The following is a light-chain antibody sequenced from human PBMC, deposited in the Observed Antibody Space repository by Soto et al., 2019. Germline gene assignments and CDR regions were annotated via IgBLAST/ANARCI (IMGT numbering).Light chain of an antibody. Sequence: DIQMTQSPSTLSSSVGDRVTITCRASHSISVWLAWYQQKPGKAPKLLIYQASTLESGVPSRFSGRGSGTDFTLTINSLQPDDFATYYCQQYYTYPYTFGQGTKLEIK. J-gene: IGKJ2*01. V-gene: IGKV1-5*03. CDR3: QQYYTYPYT. CDR2: QAS. CDR1: HSISVW.